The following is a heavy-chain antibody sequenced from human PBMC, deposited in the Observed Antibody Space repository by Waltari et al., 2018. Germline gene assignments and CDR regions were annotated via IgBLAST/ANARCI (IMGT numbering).Heavy chain of an antibody. Sequence: QVQLQESGPGLVKPSETLSLTCTVSGGSISSYYWSWIRPPPGKGLEWIGYIYYSGSTNYNPSLKSRVTISVDTSKNQFSLKLSSVTAADTAVYYCARDLRYFDWPAGYYYYMDVWGKGTTVTVSS. CDR2: IYYSGST. CDR1: GGSISSYY. V-gene: IGHV4-59*01. J-gene: IGHJ6*03. CDR3: ARDLRYFDWPAGYYYYMDV. D-gene: IGHD3-9*01.